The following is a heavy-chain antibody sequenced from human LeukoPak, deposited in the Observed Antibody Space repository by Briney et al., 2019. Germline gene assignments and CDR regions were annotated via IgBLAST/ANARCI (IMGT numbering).Heavy chain of an antibody. CDR3: ARGGYDTHFDY. CDR1: GDSISSTGDY. D-gene: IGHD3-22*01. V-gene: IGHV4-39*01. J-gene: IGHJ4*02. CDR2: IYYSGST. Sequence: SETLSLTCTVSGDSISSTGDYWGWIRQPPGKGLEFIGSIYYSGSTNYNPSLKSRVTISVDTSKNQFSLKLNSVTASDTAVYYCARGGYDTHFDYWGQGTLVTVSS.